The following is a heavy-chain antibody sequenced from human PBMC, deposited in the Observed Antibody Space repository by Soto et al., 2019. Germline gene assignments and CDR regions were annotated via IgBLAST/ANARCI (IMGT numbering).Heavy chain of an antibody. CDR3: ARLWFGDFRADF. J-gene: IGHJ4*02. D-gene: IGHD3-10*01. V-gene: IGHV3-66*01. CDR2: IYSGGST. Sequence: PGGSLRLSCAASGFTVSSNYMSWVRQAPGEGLEWVSVIYSGGSTYYADSVKGRFTISRDNSKNTLYLQMNSLRVEDTAVYYCARLWFGDFRADFWGQGTLVTVSS. CDR1: GFTVSSNY.